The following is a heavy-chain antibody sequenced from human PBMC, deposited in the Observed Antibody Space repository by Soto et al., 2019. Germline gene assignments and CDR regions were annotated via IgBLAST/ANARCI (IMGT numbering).Heavy chain of an antibody. CDR2: IYPGDSDT. J-gene: IGHJ6*02. D-gene: IGHD3-22*01. V-gene: IGHV5-51*01. CDR1: GYSFTSYW. CDR3: ARAPGYYDSSGYYYSYYYGMDV. Sequence: PGESLKISCKGSGYSFTSYWIGWVRQMPGKGLEWMGIIYPGDSDTRYSPSFQGQVTISADKSISTAYLQWSSLKASDTAMYYCARAPGYYDSSGYYYSYYYGMDVWGQGTTVTV.